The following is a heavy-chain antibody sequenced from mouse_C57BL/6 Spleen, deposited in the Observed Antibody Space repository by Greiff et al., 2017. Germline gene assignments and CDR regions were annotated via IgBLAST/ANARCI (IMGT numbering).Heavy chain of an antibody. J-gene: IGHJ4*01. V-gene: IGHV5-4*01. D-gene: IGHD2-2*01. CDR2: ISDGGSYT. CDR1: GFTFSSYA. Sequence: EVQVVESGGGLVKPGGSLKLSCAASGFTFSSYAMSWVRQTPEKRLEWVATISDGGSYTYYPDNVKGRFTISRDNAKNNLYLQMSHLKSEDTAMYYCARDGHDAMDYWGQGTSVTVSS. CDR3: ARDGHDAMDY.